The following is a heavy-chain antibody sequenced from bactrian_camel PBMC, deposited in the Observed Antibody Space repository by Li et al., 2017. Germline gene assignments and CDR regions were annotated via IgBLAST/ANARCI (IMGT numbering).Heavy chain of an antibody. CDR1: LLKYSSYC. V-gene: IGHV3S10*01. D-gene: IGHD5*01. CDR3: TADFGGSWGCSMRQYTF. Sequence: LVESGGGSVQAGESLRLPCEISLLKYSSYCMGWFRQAPGKERERVGGVDSDGSVWQRSSVRGWFTTSKEDGGNRLVLNMNDLKPGDTGMYYCTADFGGSWGCSMRQYTFWGQGTQVTVS. CDR2: VDSDGSV. J-gene: IGHJ4*01.